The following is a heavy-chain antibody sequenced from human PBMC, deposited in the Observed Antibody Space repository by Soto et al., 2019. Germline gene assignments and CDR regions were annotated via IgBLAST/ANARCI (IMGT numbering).Heavy chain of an antibody. CDR1: GYTFTGYY. J-gene: IGHJ6*02. Sequence: ASVKVSCKASGYTFTGYYIHWVRQAPGQGLEWMGWINPNSGGTNYAQKFQGWVTMTRDTSISTAYMELSRLRSDDTAVYYCARDASYYYGMDVWGQGTTVTVSS. CDR2: INPNSGGT. CDR3: ARDASYYYGMDV. V-gene: IGHV1-2*04.